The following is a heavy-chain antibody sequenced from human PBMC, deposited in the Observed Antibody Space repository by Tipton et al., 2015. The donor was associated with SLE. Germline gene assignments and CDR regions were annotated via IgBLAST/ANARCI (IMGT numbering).Heavy chain of an antibody. V-gene: IGHV4-59*08. CDR2: IYYSGST. D-gene: IGHD5/OR15-5a*01. Sequence: TLSLTCTVSGGSIRSYYWTWIRQPPGKGLEWIGYIYYSGSTNYNPSLKSRVTMSVDTSKNQFSLKVNSVTAADTAVYYCARRGVVSRFDPWGQGILVTVSS. CDR1: GGSIRSYY. CDR3: ARRGVVSRFDP. J-gene: IGHJ5*02.